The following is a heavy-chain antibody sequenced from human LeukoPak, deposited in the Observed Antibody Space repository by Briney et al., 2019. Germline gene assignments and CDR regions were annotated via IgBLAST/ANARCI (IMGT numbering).Heavy chain of an antibody. CDR3: ARGGWGGDWNY. D-gene: IGHD2-21*02. CDR1: GGSISSGDYY. CDR2: IHTSGST. J-gene: IGHJ4*02. V-gene: IGHV4-61*02. Sequence: QVQLQESGPGLVKPSQTVSLTCTVSGGSISSGDYYWSWIRQPAGKGLEWIGHIHTSGSTNYNPSLKSRVTISLDKSKNQFSLKLTSVTAADTAVYYCARGGWGGDWNYWGQGTLVTVSS.